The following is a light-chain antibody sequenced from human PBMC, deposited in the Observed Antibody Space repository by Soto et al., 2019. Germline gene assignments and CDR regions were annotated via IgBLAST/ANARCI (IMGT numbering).Light chain of an antibody. J-gene: IGLJ2*01. V-gene: IGLV2-23*01. CDR2: EGS. CDR3: CSYAGSVV. CDR1: SSDVGSYNL. Sequence: QSALTQPASVSGSPGQSITISCTGTSSDVGSYNLVSWYQQHPGKAPKLMIYEGSKRPSGVSNRFSGSKSRNTASLTISGLQAEDEADYYCCSYAGSVVFGGGTKLTVL.